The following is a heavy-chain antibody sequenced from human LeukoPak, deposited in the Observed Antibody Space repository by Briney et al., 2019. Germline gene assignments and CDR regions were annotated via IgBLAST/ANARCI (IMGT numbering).Heavy chain of an antibody. D-gene: IGHD5-18*01. V-gene: IGHV3-21*01. J-gene: IGHJ4*02. CDR3: AGSEYSYVYVYAY. CDR1: GFTFSSYS. CDR2: ISSSSSYI. Sequence: GGSLGLSCAASGFTFSSYSMNWVRQAPGKGLEWVSSISSSSSYIYYADSVKGRFTISRDNAKNSLYLQMNSLRAEDTAVYYCAGSEYSYVYVYAYWGQGTLVTVSS.